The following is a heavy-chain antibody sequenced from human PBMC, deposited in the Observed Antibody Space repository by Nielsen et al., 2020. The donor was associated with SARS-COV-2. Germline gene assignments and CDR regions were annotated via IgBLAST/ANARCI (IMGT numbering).Heavy chain of an antibody. CDR3: ARDGSGFDY. Sequence: GESLKISCTASGLSFNNYPLYWVRQAPGKGLEWVALISYDGIDKYYRDSVQGRFTISRDNSKNTLYLQMGSLRAEDMAVYYCARDGSGFDYWGQGTLVTVSS. V-gene: IGHV3-30*14. CDR1: GLSFNNYP. D-gene: IGHD1-1*01. J-gene: IGHJ4*02. CDR2: ISYDGIDK.